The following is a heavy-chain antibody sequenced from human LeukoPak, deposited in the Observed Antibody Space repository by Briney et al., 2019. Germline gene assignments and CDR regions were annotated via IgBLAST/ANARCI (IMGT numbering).Heavy chain of an antibody. J-gene: IGHJ4*02. V-gene: IGHV4-30-2*01. CDR2: IYHSGST. CDR3: AREAQLPTTASSYFDY. Sequence: SQTLSLTCAVSGASISSGGYSWSWIRQPPGKGLEWIGYIYHSGSTYYNPSLKSRVTISVDRSKNQFSLKLSSVTAADTAVYYCAREAQLPTTASSYFDYWGQGALVTVSS. D-gene: IGHD1-26*01. CDR1: GASISSGGYS.